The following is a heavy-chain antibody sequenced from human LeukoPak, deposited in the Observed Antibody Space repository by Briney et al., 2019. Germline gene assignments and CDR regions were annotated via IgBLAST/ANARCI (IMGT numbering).Heavy chain of an antibody. CDR2: IIPILGIA. Sequence: ASVKVSCKASGGTFSSYTISWVRQAPGQGLEWMGRIIPILGIANYAQKFQGRVTITADKSMSTAYMELSSLRSEDTAVYYCARDLVVVPAAIRLVYEGVFDYWGQGTLVTVSS. V-gene: IGHV1-69*04. CDR1: GGTFSSYT. CDR3: ARDLVVVPAAIRLVYEGVFDY. D-gene: IGHD2-2*02. J-gene: IGHJ4*02.